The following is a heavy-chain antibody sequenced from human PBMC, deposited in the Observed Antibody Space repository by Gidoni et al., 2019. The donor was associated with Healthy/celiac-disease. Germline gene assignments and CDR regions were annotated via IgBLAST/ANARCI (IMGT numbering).Heavy chain of an antibody. V-gene: IGHV3-43*02. Sequence: EVQLVESGGDVVQPGGSLRLSCAASRFTFDDYAMHWDRQAPGKGLEWVALISGDGGSTYYADAVMGRFTISRDNSKNSLYLQLNSLRTEDTALYYCAKDMRWELPDYWGQGTLVTVSS. CDR3: AKDMRWELPDY. D-gene: IGHD1-26*01. J-gene: IGHJ4*02. CDR2: ISGDGGST. CDR1: RFTFDDYA.